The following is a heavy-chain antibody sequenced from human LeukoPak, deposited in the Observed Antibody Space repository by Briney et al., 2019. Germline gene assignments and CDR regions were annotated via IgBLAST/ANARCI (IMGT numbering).Heavy chain of an antibody. V-gene: IGHV3-21*01. CDR2: ISSTSAYI. CDR3: ARVAVSGPTGWFDS. J-gene: IGHJ5*01. Sequence: GGSLRLFCGVSGFPLKRYSLIWVRQAPGKGLEGVSSISSTSAYIHYADSVKGRFTISRDNVDNVVYLEMNSLGAEDTATYYCARVAVSGPTGWFDSWGQGTLVIVSS. CDR1: GFPLKRYS. D-gene: IGHD2-8*02.